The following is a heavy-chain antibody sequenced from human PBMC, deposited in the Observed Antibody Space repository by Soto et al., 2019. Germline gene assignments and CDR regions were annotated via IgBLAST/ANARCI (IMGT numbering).Heavy chain of an antibody. V-gene: IGHV3-21*01. J-gene: IGHJ5*02. CDR2: ISGSSSYM. D-gene: IGHD3-10*01. CDR1: GFTFSSYN. Sequence: GGSLRLSCAASGFTFSSYNMNWVRQAPGKGLEWVSCISGSSSYMYYADSVKGRFTISRDNTKNSLFLQMNSLRAEDTAVYYCARDPYYGAGSYSWFDPWGQGTLVTVSS. CDR3: ARDPYYGAGSYSWFDP.